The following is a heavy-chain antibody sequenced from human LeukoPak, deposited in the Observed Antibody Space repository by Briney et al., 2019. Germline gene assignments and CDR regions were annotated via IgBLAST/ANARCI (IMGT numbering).Heavy chain of an antibody. Sequence: SETLSLTCTVSGGSITYNQWTWIRQPAGKGLEWIGRVHTSGRTNYNPSLKSRVTISVDTSKNQLSLNLNSVTDADTAVYYCAREVPLYGDYAVFDYWGQGTPVIVSS. D-gene: IGHD4-17*01. CDR3: AREVPLYGDYAVFDY. V-gene: IGHV4-4*07. J-gene: IGHJ4*02. CDR1: GGSITYNQ. CDR2: VHTSGRT.